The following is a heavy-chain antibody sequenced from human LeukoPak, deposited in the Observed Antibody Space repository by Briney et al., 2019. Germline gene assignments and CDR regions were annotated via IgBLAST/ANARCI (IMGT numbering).Heavy chain of an antibody. CDR1: GFIFSSYG. CDR2: ISSRSSYI. V-gene: IGHV3-21*01. CDR3: ARAMSTFGGVRNYFDS. D-gene: IGHD3-16*01. J-gene: IGHJ4*02. Sequence: GGSLRLSCAASGFIFSSYGMYWVRQAPGKGLEWVSYISSRSSYIYYADSVKGRFTISRDNAKNSLYLQMNSLRAEDTAVYYCARAMSTFGGVRNYFDSWGQGTLVTVSS.